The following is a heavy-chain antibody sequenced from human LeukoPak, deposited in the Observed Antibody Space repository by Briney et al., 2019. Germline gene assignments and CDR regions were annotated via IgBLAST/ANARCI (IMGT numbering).Heavy chain of an antibody. D-gene: IGHD3-22*01. CDR3: ARDRGGNYYESSGRDDVFDM. J-gene: IGHJ3*02. CDR2: INPNSGGT. Sequence: ASVKVSCKTSGYTFTGHYMNWVRQAPGQGLEWMGWINPNSGGTKYAPKFQGRVTMTRDTSITTAYMELGSLRPDDTAVYYCARDRGGNYYESSGRDDVFDMWGQGTMVTVSS. CDR1: GYTFTGHY. V-gene: IGHV1-2*02.